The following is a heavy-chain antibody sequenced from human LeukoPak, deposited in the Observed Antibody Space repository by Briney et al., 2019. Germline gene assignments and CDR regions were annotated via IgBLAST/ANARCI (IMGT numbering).Heavy chain of an antibody. CDR2: ITGSGSGA. J-gene: IGHJ4*02. Sequence: PGGSLRLSCAASGLTVSSNYMSWVRQAPGKGLEWVSVITGSGSGADYADSVKGRFTISRDNSQNTVHLQMNSLRAEDTAVYYCARGLQGYYDSLTGYYRGRYYFDYWGQGTLVTVSS. CDR1: GLTVSSNY. V-gene: IGHV3-23*01. CDR3: ARGLQGYYDSLTGYYRGRYYFDY. D-gene: IGHD3-9*01.